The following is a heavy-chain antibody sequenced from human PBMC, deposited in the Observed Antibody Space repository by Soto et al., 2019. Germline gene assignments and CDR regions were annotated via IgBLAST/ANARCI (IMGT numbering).Heavy chain of an antibody. J-gene: IGHJ6*02. CDR1: GGSISSGCYY. CDR2: IYYSGST. D-gene: IGHD3-3*01. CDR3: ARDRRYADFWSGYPSGMDV. Sequence: SETLSLTCTVSGGSISSGCYYWSWIRQHPGKGLEWIGYIYYSGSTYYNPSLKSRVTISVDTSKNQFSLKLSSVTAADTAVYYCARDRRYADFWSGYPSGMDVWGQGTTVTVSS. V-gene: IGHV4-31*03.